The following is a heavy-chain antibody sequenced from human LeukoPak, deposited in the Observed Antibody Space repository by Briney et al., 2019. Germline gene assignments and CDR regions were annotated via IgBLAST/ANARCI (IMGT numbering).Heavy chain of an antibody. CDR1: GYTFTGYY. Sequence: ASVKVSCKASGYTFTGYYMHWVRQAPGQELEWMGWINPNSGGTNYAQKFQGRVTMTRDTSISTAYMELRSLRSDDTAVYYCVRETDYYGSGSYYGVDYWGQGTLVTVSS. V-gene: IGHV1-2*02. CDR2: INPNSGGT. J-gene: IGHJ4*02. D-gene: IGHD3-10*01. CDR3: VRETDYYGSGSYYGVDY.